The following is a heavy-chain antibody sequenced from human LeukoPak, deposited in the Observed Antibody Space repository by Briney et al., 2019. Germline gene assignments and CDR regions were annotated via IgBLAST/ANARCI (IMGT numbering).Heavy chain of an antibody. CDR2: ISWNSGNI. V-gene: IGHV3-9*01. Sequence: GGSLRLSCAASGFTFDDYAMYWVRQIPGKGLEWVSGISWNSGNIEYADSVKGRFTISRDNAKNSLYLQMDSLRAEDTAVYYCARGPRYSSGWYGYFDYWGQGTLVTVSS. J-gene: IGHJ4*02. D-gene: IGHD6-19*01. CDR3: ARGPRYSSGWYGYFDY. CDR1: GFTFDDYA.